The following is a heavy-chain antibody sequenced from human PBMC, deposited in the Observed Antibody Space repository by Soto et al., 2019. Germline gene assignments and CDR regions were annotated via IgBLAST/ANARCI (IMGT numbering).Heavy chain of an antibody. D-gene: IGHD3-22*01. Sequence: PGGSVRLSCAASGFTFSSYGMHWVRQAPGKGLEWVAVISYDGSNKYYADSVKGRFTISRDNSMNTVYLQMNSLRAEDTAVYFCARAYYYDTSGYSYYFDYWGQGTLVTSPQ. V-gene: IGHV3-30*03. CDR3: ARAYYYDTSGYSYYFDY. CDR1: GFTFSSYG. CDR2: ISYDGSNK. J-gene: IGHJ4*02.